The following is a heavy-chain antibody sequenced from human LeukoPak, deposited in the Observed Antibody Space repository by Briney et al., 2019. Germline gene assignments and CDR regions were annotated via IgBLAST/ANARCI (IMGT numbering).Heavy chain of an antibody. CDR3: ARDPQGYCSSTSCYRYAFDI. CDR1: GYTFTGYY. J-gene: IGHJ3*02. D-gene: IGHD2-2*01. V-gene: IGHV1-2*06. CDR2: INPNSGGT. Sequence: ASVKVDCKASGYTFTGYYMHWVRQAPGQGLEWMGRINPNSGGTNYAQKFQGRVTMTRDTSISTAYMELSRLRSDDTAVYYCARDPQGYCSSTSCYRYAFDIWGQGTMVTVSS.